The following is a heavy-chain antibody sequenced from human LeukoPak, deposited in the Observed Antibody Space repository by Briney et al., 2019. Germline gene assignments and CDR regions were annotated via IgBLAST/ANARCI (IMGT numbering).Heavy chain of an antibody. CDR2: ISYDGTNK. Sequence: GGSLRLSCTASGFTFDHYSMHWVRQAPGKGLEWVAVISYDGTNKYYADSMKGRFTISRDNSKNTLYLQMNSLRAEDTAVYYCARALDEGARFDYWGQGTLVTVSS. V-gene: IGHV3-30*03. CDR1: GFTFDHYS. J-gene: IGHJ4*02. CDR3: ARALDEGARFDY.